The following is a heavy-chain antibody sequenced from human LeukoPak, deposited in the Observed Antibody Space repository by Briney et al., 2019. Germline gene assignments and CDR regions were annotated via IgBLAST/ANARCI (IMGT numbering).Heavy chain of an antibody. V-gene: IGHV4-59*13. CDR3: VRGQWGFDY. J-gene: IGHJ4*02. D-gene: IGHD1-26*01. CDR2: SHYSGST. Sequence: SETLSLICSVSGGSISSCYWRWIRQPPGKGVEWIGDSHYSGSTKYNPPLKSRVTISVDTSKNQISLKLSSVTAADTAVYYCVRGQWGFDYWRQGTLVTVSS. CDR1: GGSISSCY.